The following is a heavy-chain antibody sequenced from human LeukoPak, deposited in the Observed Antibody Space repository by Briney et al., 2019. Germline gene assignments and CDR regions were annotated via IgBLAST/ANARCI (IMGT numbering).Heavy chain of an antibody. CDR1: GGSFSGYY. Sequence: SATLSLTCAAYGGSFSGYYWSWIRQPPGKGLDWIGEINHSGITKYNPSLKSRVTMSVDTSKNQFSLKLTSVTAADTAAYYCASSYCSSTTCYDYWGQGTLVTVSS. CDR3: ASSYCSSTTCYDY. CDR2: INHSGIT. J-gene: IGHJ4*02. D-gene: IGHD2-2*01. V-gene: IGHV4-34*01.